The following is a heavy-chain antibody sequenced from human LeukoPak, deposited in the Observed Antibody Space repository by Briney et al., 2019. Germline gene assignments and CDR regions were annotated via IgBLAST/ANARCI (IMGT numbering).Heavy chain of an antibody. D-gene: IGHD6-19*01. CDR2: ISSSGSTR. J-gene: IGHJ5*01. CDR3: ARNHVAVAGRWLDF. V-gene: IGHV3-48*03. Sequence: GGSPRLSCAASGFTFSNYAMSWVRQAPGKGLEWVSYISSSGSTRYYADSVKGRFTISRDNADNSLYLQMNSLRAEDTAVYYCARNHVAVAGRWLDFWGQGTLVTVSS. CDR1: GFTFSNYA.